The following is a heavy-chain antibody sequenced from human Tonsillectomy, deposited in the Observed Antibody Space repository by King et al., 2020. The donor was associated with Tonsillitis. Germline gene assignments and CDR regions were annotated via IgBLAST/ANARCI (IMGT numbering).Heavy chain of an antibody. J-gene: IGHJ4*02. Sequence: QLQESGPGLVKPSQTLSLTCTVSGGSISSGGYYWSWIRQHPGKGLEWIGYIYYSGSTYYNPSLKSRVTISVDTSKNQFSLKLTSVTAADTAVYYCARTHVRGVIPDYFDYWGQGTLVTISS. D-gene: IGHD3-10*01. CDR3: ARTHVRGVIPDYFDY. CDR2: IYYSGST. V-gene: IGHV4-31*03. CDR1: GGSISSGGYY.